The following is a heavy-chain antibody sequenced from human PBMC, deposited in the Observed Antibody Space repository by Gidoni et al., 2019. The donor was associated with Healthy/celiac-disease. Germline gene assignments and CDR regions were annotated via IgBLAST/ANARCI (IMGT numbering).Heavy chain of an antibody. CDR1: GFPFSSYA. V-gene: IGHV3-23*01. CDR2: ISGSGGST. J-gene: IGHJ4*02. Sequence: EVQLLESGGGLVQPGGSLRRSCAASGFPFSSYAMSWVRQAPGKGLGWVSAISGSGGSTYYADSVKGRFTISRDNSKNTLYLQMNSLRAEDTAVYYCARSPSITMIVVVMEYWGQGTLVTVSS. CDR3: ARSPSITMIVVVMEY. D-gene: IGHD3-22*01.